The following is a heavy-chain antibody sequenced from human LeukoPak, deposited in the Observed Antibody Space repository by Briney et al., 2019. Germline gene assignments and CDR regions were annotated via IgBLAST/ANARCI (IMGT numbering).Heavy chain of an antibody. V-gene: IGHV1-2*07. CDR2: INPNSGGT. Sequence: ASVKVSCKASGYIFTDYYMHWVRQAPGQGLEWMGWINPNSGGTKLAHQFQDRVTMTRDTSISTAYMELSSLRSDDTAIYFCARGSGSDADLPRRPLEFWGQGILVIVSA. CDR1: GYIFTDYY. CDR3: ARGSGSDADLPRRPLEF. J-gene: IGHJ4*02.